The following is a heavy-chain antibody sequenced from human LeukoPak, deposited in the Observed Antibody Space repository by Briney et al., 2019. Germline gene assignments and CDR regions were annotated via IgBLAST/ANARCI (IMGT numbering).Heavy chain of an antibody. CDR3: ASGRAADDAFDI. CDR1: GGSISSYY. J-gene: IGHJ3*02. D-gene: IGHD6-13*01. Sequence: SETLSLTCTVSGGSISSYYWSWIRQPPGKGLEWIGYIYYSGSTNYNPSLKSRVTISVDTSKNQFSLKLSSVTAADTAVYYCASGRAADDAFDIWGQGTMVTVSS. V-gene: IGHV4-59*12. CDR2: IYYSGST.